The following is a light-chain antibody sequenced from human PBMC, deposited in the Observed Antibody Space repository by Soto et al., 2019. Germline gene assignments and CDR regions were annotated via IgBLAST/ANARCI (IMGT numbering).Light chain of an antibody. CDR2: GAS. V-gene: IGKV3-20*01. Sequence: EIVLTQSPGTLSLSPGERATLSCRARQSVSSSYLAWYKQRPGHAPRLLISGASIRATGIPDRFSGSGSGTDFTLTISRLEPEDFAVYFCQQHGSSPWTFGQGTKVDIK. CDR1: QSVSSSY. J-gene: IGKJ1*01. CDR3: QQHGSSPWT.